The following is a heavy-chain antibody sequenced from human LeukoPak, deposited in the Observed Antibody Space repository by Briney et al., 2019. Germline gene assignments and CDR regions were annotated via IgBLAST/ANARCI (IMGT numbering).Heavy chain of an antibody. V-gene: IGHV1-18*01. CDR2: ISGSNGNT. Sequence: ASVKVSCKASGYTFTSYGISWVRQAPGQGLEWMGWISGSNGNTNYAQKLQGRVTMTTDTSTSTAYMELSSLRSEDTAVYYCATHDYGDHNFDYWGQGTLVTVSS. CDR1: GYTFTSYG. J-gene: IGHJ4*02. D-gene: IGHD4-17*01. CDR3: ATHDYGDHNFDY.